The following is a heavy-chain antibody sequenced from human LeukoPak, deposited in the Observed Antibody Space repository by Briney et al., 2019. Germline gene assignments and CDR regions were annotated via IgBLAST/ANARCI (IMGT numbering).Heavy chain of an antibody. CDR3: ARDGYGYCSGGSCVGAFDI. Sequence: SETLSLTCTVSGGSISSYYWSWIRQPAGKGLEWIGRIYTSGSTNYNPSLKSRVTMSVDTSKNQFSLKLSSVTAADTAVYYCARDGYGYCSGGSCVGAFDIWGQGTMVTVSS. V-gene: IGHV4-4*07. D-gene: IGHD2-15*01. CDR2: IYTSGST. J-gene: IGHJ3*02. CDR1: GGSISSYY.